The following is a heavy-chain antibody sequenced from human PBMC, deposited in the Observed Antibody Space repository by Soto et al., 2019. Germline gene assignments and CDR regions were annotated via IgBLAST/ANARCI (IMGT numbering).Heavy chain of an antibody. Sequence: QVQLQESGPGLVKPSETLSLTCTVSGGSNSSYYWSWIRQPPGQGLEWIGLIFYSGSTSYIPSLKRRVTISIDTSEYQFSLTLNSVTAADSAVYFCASMIGDPVLSFDSWGQGTLVAVSS. CDR1: GGSNSSYY. CDR2: IFYSGST. CDR3: ASMIGDPVLSFDS. V-gene: IGHV4-59*01. D-gene: IGHD3-10*02. J-gene: IGHJ5*01.